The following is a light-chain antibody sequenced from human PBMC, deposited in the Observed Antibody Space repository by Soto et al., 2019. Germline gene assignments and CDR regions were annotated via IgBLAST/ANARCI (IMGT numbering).Light chain of an antibody. V-gene: IGKV1-5*01. J-gene: IGKJ2*01. CDR3: QQYNSYSYT. CDR1: QSISSW. CDR2: DVS. Sequence: IQLTQSPSTLSASVGDRVTITCRASQSISSWLAWYQQKPGKAPKLLIYDVSSLESGVPSRFSGRGSGTEFTLTISSLQPDDFATYYCQQYNSYSYTFGQGTKVDIK.